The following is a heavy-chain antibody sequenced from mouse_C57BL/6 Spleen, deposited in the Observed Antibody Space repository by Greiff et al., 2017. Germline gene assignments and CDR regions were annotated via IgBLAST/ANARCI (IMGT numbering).Heavy chain of an antibody. J-gene: IGHJ2*01. CDR2: IMTGSGST. D-gene: IGHD1-1*01. V-gene: IGHV1-9*01. Sequence: QVQLKQSGAELMKPGASVKLSCKATGYTFTGYWIEWVKQRPGHGLEWIGEIMTGSGSTNYNEKFKGKATFTADTSSNTAYMQLSSLTTEDSAIYYCGRGGNYYGSGLYYFGYWGQGTTLTVSS. CDR1: GYTFTGYW. CDR3: GRGGNYYGSGLYYFGY.